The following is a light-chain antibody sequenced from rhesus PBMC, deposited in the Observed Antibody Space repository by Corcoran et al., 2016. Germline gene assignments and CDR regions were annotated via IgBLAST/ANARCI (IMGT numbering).Light chain of an antibody. Sequence: DIQMTQSPSSLSASVRDTVTTTCRARQGISSWLAWYQQKPGKAPKLLFYKASSLQSGDPSRLSGSGSGTVFTLTISSLQSEDFATYYCQQYSSRPYSFGQGTKVEIK. J-gene: IGKJ2*01. CDR2: KAS. CDR3: QQYSSRPYS. V-gene: IGKV1-22*01. CDR1: QGISSW.